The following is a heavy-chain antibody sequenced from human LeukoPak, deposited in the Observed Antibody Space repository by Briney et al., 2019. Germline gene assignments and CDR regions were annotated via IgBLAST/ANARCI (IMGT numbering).Heavy chain of an antibody. D-gene: IGHD3-10*01. CDR2: IYPGDSEA. V-gene: IGHV5-51*01. CDR3: ARTKFYYGSGSYIDY. CDR1: GYTFSTYW. J-gene: IGHJ4*02. Sequence: GESLKISCKGSGYTFSTYWIAWVRQMPGKGLEWAGIIYPGDSEARYSPSFQGQVTISADKSITTAYLQWNNLKASDTAMYYCARTKFYYGSGSYIDYWGQGTLVTVSS.